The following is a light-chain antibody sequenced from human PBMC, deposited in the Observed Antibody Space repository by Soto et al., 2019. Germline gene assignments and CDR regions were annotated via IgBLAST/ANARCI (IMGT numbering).Light chain of an antibody. CDR2: GAS. CDR1: QSVSNDY. J-gene: IGKJ5*01. V-gene: IGKV3-20*01. Sequence: EMVLTQSPGTLALSPGDRATLSCSASQSVSNDYVAWVQQKPGQAPRLLIYGASSRATGIPDRFSGSGSGTDFTLTISRLEPEDFAVYYCQQCGSSPITFGQGTRLEIK. CDR3: QQCGSSPIT.